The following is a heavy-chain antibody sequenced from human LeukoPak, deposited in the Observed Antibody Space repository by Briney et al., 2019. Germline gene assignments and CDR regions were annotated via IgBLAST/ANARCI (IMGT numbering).Heavy chain of an antibody. CDR3: AREGSGYYNDY. D-gene: IGHD3-9*01. J-gene: IGHJ4*02. CDR2: IKQDGSGK. CDR1: GFTCSGFW. Sequence: GGSLRLSCAVSGFTCSGFWMSWSRQAPGKGLGWVANIKQDGSGKYYVDSVKGRFTISRDNAKNSLYLQMDSLRAEDTAVYYCAREGSGYYNDYWGLGTLVTVSS. V-gene: IGHV3-7*01.